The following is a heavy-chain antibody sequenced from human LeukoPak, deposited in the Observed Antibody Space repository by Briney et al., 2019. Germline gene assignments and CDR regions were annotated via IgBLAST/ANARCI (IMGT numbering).Heavy chain of an antibody. CDR1: GFTFSSYA. D-gene: IGHD5-18*01. Sequence: GGSLRLSCAASGFTFSSYAMSWVRQAPGKGLEWVSAISGSGGSTYYADSVKGRFTISRDNSKNTLYLLMNSPRAEDTAVYYCAKEDTAMVIKDWFDPWGQGTLVTVSS. CDR3: AKEDTAMVIKDWFDP. CDR2: ISGSGGST. J-gene: IGHJ5*02. V-gene: IGHV3-23*01.